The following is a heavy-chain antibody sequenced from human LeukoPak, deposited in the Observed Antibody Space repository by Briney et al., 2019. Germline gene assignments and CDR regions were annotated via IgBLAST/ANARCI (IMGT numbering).Heavy chain of an antibody. Sequence: PSETLSLTCAVSGGSISSSNWWSWVRQPPGKGLEWIGEIYHSGSTNYNPSLKSRVTISVDKSKNQFSLKLSSVTAADTAVYYCARGYCSGGSCYYYYYYMDVWGKGTTVTVSS. CDR2: IYHSGST. J-gene: IGHJ6*03. CDR3: ARGYCSGGSCYYYYYYMDV. V-gene: IGHV4-4*02. CDR1: GGSISSSNW. D-gene: IGHD2-15*01.